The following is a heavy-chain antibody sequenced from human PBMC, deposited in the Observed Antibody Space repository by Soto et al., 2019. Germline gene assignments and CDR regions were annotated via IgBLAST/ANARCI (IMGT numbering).Heavy chain of an antibody. CDR3: ATIVGANDY. Sequence: SETLSLTCTVSGGSIYTYSWTWIRQPAGKGLEWIGHIYSSGSANYNLSLKSRVSMSVDTSKNQFSLKLNSVTAADTAVYYCATIVGANDYWGQGTLVTVSS. D-gene: IGHD1-26*01. CDR2: IYSSGSA. V-gene: IGHV4-4*07. CDR1: GGSIYTYS. J-gene: IGHJ4*02.